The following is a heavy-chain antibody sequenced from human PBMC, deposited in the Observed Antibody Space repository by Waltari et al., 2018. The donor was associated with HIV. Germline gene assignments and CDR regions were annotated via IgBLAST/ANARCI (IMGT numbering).Heavy chain of an antibody. CDR2: ISYNSGSA. D-gene: IGHD3-22*01. V-gene: IGHV3-9*01. Sequence: EVQLVDSGGGLVQPGSSLRLPCAGSGIAIADYAMHWVRQRPGKGLEWVSAISYNSGSAAYVDSVRGRFTVSRDNSKNSVYLQMDSLRPEDTAFYFCAKDHGGYWRRDDIYFDVWGRGTKVTVSS. CDR1: GIAIADYA. J-gene: IGHJ3*01. CDR3: AKDHGGYWRRDDIYFDV.